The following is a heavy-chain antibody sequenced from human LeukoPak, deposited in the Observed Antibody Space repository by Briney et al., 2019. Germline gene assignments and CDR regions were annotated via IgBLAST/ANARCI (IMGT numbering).Heavy chain of an antibody. CDR1: GGSISSGGYS. J-gene: IGHJ2*01. D-gene: IGHD3-10*01. V-gene: IGHV4-30-2*01. CDR3: ASVSRGWCFDL. CDR2: IYHSGST. Sequence: SETLTLTCAVSGGSISSGGYSWSWIRQPPGKGLEWIGYIYHSGSTYYNPSLKSRVTISVDRSKNQFSLKLSSVTAADTAVYYCASVSRGWCFDLWGRGTLVTVSS.